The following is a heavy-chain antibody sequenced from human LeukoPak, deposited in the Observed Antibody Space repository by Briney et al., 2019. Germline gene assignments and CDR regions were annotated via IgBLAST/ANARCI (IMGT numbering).Heavy chain of an antibody. J-gene: IGHJ4*02. V-gene: IGHV4-39*01. Sequence: SETLSFTCTVSGGSISSSSYYWGWIRQPPGKGLEWIGSIYYSGSTYYNPSLKSRVTVSVDTSKNQFSLKLSSVTAADTAVYYCAIPRYFDWLSFDYWGQGTLVTVSS. D-gene: IGHD3-9*01. CDR1: GGSISSSSYY. CDR2: IYYSGST. CDR3: AIPRYFDWLSFDY.